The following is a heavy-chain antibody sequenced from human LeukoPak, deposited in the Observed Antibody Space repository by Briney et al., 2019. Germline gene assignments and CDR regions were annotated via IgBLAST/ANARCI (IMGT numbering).Heavy chain of an antibody. V-gene: IGHV3-23*01. J-gene: IGHJ4*02. CDR3: AKDRLPHCSGSSCYPYFDY. Sequence: GGSLRLSCTASGSTFSRKGMSWVRQAPGKGLEWVSGMSGSGDRTYYADSVKGRFTISRDNSKNTLYLQMNSLRAEDTAVYYCAKDRLPHCSGSSCYPYFDYWGQGTLVTVSS. D-gene: IGHD2-15*01. CDR1: GSTFSRKG. CDR2: MSGSGDRT.